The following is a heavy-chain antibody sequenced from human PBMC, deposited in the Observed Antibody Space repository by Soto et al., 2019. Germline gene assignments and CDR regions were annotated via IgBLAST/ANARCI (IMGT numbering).Heavy chain of an antibody. CDR3: ARVQRVVPAAISLDYYYYGMDV. CDR1: GYTFTSYG. D-gene: IGHD2-2*01. Sequence: QVQLVQSGAEVKKPGASVKVSCKASGYTFTSYGISWVRQAPGQGLEWMGWISAYNGNTNYAQKLQGRVTMTTDTSTSTAYMELRSLRSDDTAVYYCARVQRVVPAAISLDYYYYGMDVWGQGTTVTVSS. V-gene: IGHV1-18*01. J-gene: IGHJ6*02. CDR2: ISAYNGNT.